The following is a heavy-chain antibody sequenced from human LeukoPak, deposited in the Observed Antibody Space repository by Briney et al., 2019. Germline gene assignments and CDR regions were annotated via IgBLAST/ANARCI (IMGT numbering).Heavy chain of an antibody. Sequence: PGGSLRLSCAASGFTFSSYWMSWVHQAPGKGLEWVAFIRSDGSNKYYADSVKGRFTISRDNSKLYLQMNSLRAEDTAVYYCAKKGYSNGWRDSYYFDCWGQGTLVTVSS. J-gene: IGHJ4*02. CDR2: IRSDGSNK. D-gene: IGHD6-19*01. CDR3: AKKGYSNGWRDSYYFDC. V-gene: IGHV3-30*02. CDR1: GFTFSSYW.